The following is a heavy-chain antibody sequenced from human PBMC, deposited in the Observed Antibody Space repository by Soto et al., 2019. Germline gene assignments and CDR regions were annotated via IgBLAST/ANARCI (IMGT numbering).Heavy chain of an antibody. CDR3: ARGQSKRGGYSPVFDS. D-gene: IGHD2-15*01. J-gene: IGHJ4*02. CDR2: ISGNGINT. Sequence: ELQLVESGGGLVQPGGSLRLSCAASGFTFSSYAMHWVRQAPGKGLEFVSAISGNGINTHYANSVRGRFTISRDTSKNTLYLQMGGLRADDMAVYYCARGQSKRGGYSPVFDSWGQGTLVTVSS. CDR1: GFTFSSYA. V-gene: IGHV3-64*01.